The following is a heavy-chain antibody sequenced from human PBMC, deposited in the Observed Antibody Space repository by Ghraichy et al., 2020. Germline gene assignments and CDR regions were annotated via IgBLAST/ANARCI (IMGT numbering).Heavy chain of an antibody. Sequence: GGSLRLSCAASGFTFSTYNMNWVRQAPGKGLEWISYISISRSTIYYADSVKGRFTISRDNAENSLYLQMNSLRDEDTAVYYCARSANPQYSIERYFDLWGRGTLVTVSS. J-gene: IGHJ2*01. CDR2: ISISRSTI. CDR1: GFTFSTYN. CDR3: ARSANPQYSIERYFDL. D-gene: IGHD6-6*01. V-gene: IGHV3-48*02.